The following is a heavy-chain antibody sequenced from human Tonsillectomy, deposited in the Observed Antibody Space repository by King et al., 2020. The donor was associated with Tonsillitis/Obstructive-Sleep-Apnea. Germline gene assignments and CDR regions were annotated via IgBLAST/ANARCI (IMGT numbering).Heavy chain of an antibody. J-gene: IGHJ4*02. CDR1: GFTFSSYA. CDR3: AKGSITMVRGVIIKPSNYFDY. D-gene: IGHD3-10*01. CDR2: ISGSGGST. Sequence: VQLVQSGGGLVQPGGSLRLSCAASGFTFSSYAMSWVRQAPGKGLEWVSAISGSGGSTYYADSVKGRFTISRDNSKNTLYLQMNSLRAEDTAVYYCAKGSITMVRGVIIKPSNYFDYWGQGILVTVSS. V-gene: IGHV3-23*04.